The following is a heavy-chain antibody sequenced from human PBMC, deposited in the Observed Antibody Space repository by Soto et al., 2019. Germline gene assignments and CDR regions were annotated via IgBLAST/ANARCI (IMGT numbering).Heavy chain of an antibody. Sequence: QVQLQESGPGRVKPSETLSLTCTVSGGSISSYYGRWIRQPPGKGLEGIGYISYSGSTNYNPSLKSRVTISVDTSKNQFSLKLSSVTAADTAVYYCAREGVSSSWYYYYGLDVWGQGTTVTVSS. CDR2: ISYSGST. V-gene: IGHV4-59*01. J-gene: IGHJ6*02. CDR3: AREGVSSSWYYYYGLDV. CDR1: GGSISSYY. D-gene: IGHD6-13*01.